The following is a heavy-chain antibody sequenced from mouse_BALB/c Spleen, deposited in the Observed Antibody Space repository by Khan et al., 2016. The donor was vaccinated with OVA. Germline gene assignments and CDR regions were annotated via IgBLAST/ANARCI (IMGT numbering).Heavy chain of an antibody. D-gene: IGHD4-1*01. V-gene: IGHV1S136*01. CDR3: AREASNRDFSFAY. J-gene: IGHJ3*01. CDR2: INPYNDGI. CDR1: GYTFTNYV. Sequence: VQLQQSGPDLVKPGASVKMSCKASGYTFTNYVIHWVKQKPGQGLEWIGYINPYNDGIRNNEKFKGKATLTSDKSSSTAYMELSSLTSEDSAVYYCAREASNRDFSFAYWGQGTLITVSA.